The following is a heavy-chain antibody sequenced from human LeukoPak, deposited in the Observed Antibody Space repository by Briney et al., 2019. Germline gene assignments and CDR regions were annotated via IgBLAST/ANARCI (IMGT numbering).Heavy chain of an antibody. Sequence: SETLSLTCTVSLDSTTSNFWSWVRQPPGKGLEWIGEIHRSGSPNYNPSLQSRVTISIGGSRNQIALELSSVTAADTAVYYCAREILGGFNPGAYWGQGTLVTVSS. CDR1: LDSTTSNF. D-gene: IGHD1-14*01. CDR3: AREILGGFNPGAY. V-gene: IGHV4-4*02. CDR2: IHRSGSP. J-gene: IGHJ4*02.